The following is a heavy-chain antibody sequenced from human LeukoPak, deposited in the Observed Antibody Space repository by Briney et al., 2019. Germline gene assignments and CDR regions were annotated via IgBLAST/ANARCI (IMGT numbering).Heavy chain of an antibody. CDR2: ISYDGSNK. CDR1: GFTFSSYA. CDR3: ARPYDFWSGFDY. V-gene: IGHV3-30-3*01. J-gene: IGHJ4*02. Sequence: PGGSLRLSCAASGFTFSSYAMHWVRQAPGKGLEWVAVISYDGSNKYYADSVKGRFTISRDNSKNTLYLQMNSLRAEDTAVYYCARPYDFWSGFDYWGQGTLVTGSS. D-gene: IGHD3-3*01.